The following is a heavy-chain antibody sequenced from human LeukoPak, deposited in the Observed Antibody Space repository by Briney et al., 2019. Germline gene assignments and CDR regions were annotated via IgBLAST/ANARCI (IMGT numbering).Heavy chain of an antibody. J-gene: IGHJ5*02. V-gene: IGHV7-4-1*02. D-gene: IGHD6-19*01. CDR3: ARGPSPGQWLVVWFDP. Sequence: ASVKVSCKASGHTFSSNYIHWVRQAPGQGLEWMGWINTNTGNPTYAQGFTGRFVFSLDTSVSTAYLQISSLKAEDTAVYYCARGPSPGQWLVVWFDPWGQGTLVTVSS. CDR2: INTNTGNP. CDR1: GHTFSSNY.